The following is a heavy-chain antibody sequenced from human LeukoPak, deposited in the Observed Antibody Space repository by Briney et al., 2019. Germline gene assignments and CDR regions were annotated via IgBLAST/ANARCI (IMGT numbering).Heavy chain of an antibody. D-gene: IGHD3-9*01. CDR1: GFTFSSYA. CDR2: ISGSGGST. J-gene: IGHJ5*02. V-gene: IGHV3-23*01. Sequence: PGGSLRLSCAASGFTFSSYAMSWVRQAPGKGLEWVSAISGSGGSTYYADSVKGRFTISRDNSKNTLYLQMNSLRAEDTAVYYCAKDLVPLRYFDWARGSDWFDPWGQGTLVTVSS. CDR3: AKDLVPLRYFDWARGSDWFDP.